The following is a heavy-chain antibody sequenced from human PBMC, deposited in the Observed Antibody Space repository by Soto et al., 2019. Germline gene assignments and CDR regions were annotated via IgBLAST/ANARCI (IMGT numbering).Heavy chain of an antibody. Sequence: EVHLLESGGVLVQPGESLRLSCETSGFTFSNCVMTWVRQAPGKGLEWVSVITKTGDTDYADSVKGRFTISRDNSKNTVYLQTNSLRAEDTAVYYCAKGLLNGRWYAADWGQGTLVTVSS. J-gene: IGHJ4*02. D-gene: IGHD6-13*01. CDR1: GFTFSNCV. CDR3: AKGLLNGRWYAAD. V-gene: IGHV3-23*01. CDR2: ITKTGDT.